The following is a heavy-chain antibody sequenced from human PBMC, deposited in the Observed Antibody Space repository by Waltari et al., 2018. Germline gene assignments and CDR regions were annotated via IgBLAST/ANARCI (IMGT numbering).Heavy chain of an antibody. V-gene: IGHV4-31*03. CDR1: GGSISRGGYY. CDR2: IDYSGST. J-gene: IGHJ4*02. CDR3: ARWRSSGWGGFDY. D-gene: IGHD6-19*01. Sequence: QVQLQESGQGLVKPSQTLSLTCTVSGGSISRGGYYWSWIRQHPGKGLEWIWYIDYSGSTYYNPSLKSRVTISVDTSKNQFSLKLSSVTAADTAVYYCARWRSSGWGGFDYWGQGTLVTVSS.